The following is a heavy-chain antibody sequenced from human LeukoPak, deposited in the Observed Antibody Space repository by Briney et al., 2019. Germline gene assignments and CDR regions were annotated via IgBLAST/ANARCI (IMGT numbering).Heavy chain of an antibody. V-gene: IGHV1-69*01. CDR2: IIPIFGTA. J-gene: IGHJ4*02. CDR1: GFTFSSYA. D-gene: IGHD3-3*01. CDR3: ARSADAYYDFWSGYSNLYYFDY. Sequence: GGSLRLSCAASGFTFSSYAISWVRQAPGQGLEWMGGIIPIFGTANYAQKFQGRVTITADESTSTAYMELSSLRSEDTAVYYCARSADAYYDFWSGYSNLYYFDYWGQGTLVTVSS.